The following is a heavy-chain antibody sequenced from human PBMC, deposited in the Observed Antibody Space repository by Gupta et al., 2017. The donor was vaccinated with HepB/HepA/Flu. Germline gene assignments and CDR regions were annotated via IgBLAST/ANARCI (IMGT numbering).Heavy chain of an antibody. CDR3: AGNYSNSAVDV. J-gene: IGHJ6*02. V-gene: IGHV3-30*03. CDR2: SSSDGRNT. CDR1: GVIFKNFA. D-gene: IGHD3-10*01. Sequence: QVVLVQSGGDVVQPGSSLRLACAASGVIFKNFAMHWVRQAPGRGLEWVAVSSSDGRNTYYGDSAKGRFTISRDNSHSTLYLQMNRLTIDDSALYFCAGNYSNSAVDVWGQGTTVTVSS.